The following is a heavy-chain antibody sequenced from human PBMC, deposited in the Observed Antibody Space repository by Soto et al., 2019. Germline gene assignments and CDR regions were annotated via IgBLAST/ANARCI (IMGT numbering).Heavy chain of an antibody. CDR2: ISPTSSYI. J-gene: IGHJ5*02. CDR3: AIDSPPAAPYSSAWTGWFDP. CDR1: GFSFSSYT. V-gene: IGHV3-21*01. Sequence: EVQLVESGGGLVKPGGSLRLSCAASGFSFSSYTMNWVRQAPGKGLDWVSAISPTSSYIYYADSVKGRVTISRDNAKNSLYLQLNSLRAEDTAVYYCAIDSPPAAPYSSAWTGWFDPWGQEPWSPSPQ. D-gene: IGHD6-19*01.